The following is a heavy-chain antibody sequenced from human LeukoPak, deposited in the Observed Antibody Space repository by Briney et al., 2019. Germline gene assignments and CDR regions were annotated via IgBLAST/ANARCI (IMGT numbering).Heavy chain of an antibody. V-gene: IGHV3-23*01. CDR3: VSAAAGTEWGMDV. Sequence: GGSLRLSCAASGFTFSSYAMSWVRQAPGKGLEWVSTISGSGGSTYYADSVKGRFTISRDNSKNTLYLQMKSLRAEDMAVYHCVSAAAGTEWGMDVWGQGTTVTVSS. J-gene: IGHJ6*02. CDR2: ISGSGGST. D-gene: IGHD6-13*01. CDR1: GFTFSSYA.